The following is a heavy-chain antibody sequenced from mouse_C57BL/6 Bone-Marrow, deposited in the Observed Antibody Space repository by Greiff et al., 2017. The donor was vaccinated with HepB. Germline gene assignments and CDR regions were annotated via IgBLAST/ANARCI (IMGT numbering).Heavy chain of an antibody. CDR2: IWTGGGT. CDR3: ASHYYGSSYSPWYFDV. CDR1: GFSLTSYA. D-gene: IGHD1-1*01. V-gene: IGHV2-9-1*01. J-gene: IGHJ1*03. Sequence: VQLQQSGPGLVAPSQSLSITCTVSGFSLTSYAISWVRQPPGKGLEWLGVIWTGGGTNYNSALKSRLSISKDNSKSQVFLKMNSLQTDDTARYYCASHYYGSSYSPWYFDVWGTGTTVTVSS.